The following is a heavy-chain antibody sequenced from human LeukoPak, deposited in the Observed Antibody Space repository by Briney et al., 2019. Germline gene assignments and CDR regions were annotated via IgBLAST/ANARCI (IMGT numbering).Heavy chain of an antibody. Sequence: ASVEVSCKTSGYTFTYYVISWVRQAPGQGLEWMGWINAYNGNTNDAQKFQGRVTMTTDTSTSTAYMELRSLRSDDTAVYYCARGEKPYDYWGQGTLVSVSS. D-gene: IGHD1-26*01. V-gene: IGHV1-18*01. J-gene: IGHJ4*02. CDR2: INAYNGNT. CDR3: ARGEKPYDY. CDR1: GYTFTYYV.